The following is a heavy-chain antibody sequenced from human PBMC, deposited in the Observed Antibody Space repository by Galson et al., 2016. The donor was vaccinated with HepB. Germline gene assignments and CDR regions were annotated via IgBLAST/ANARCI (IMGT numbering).Heavy chain of an antibody. J-gene: IGHJ5*01. CDR2: IYYSGST. Sequence: TLSLTCSVSGDSVSSGGYYWNWLRQQPRKGLEWIGYIYYSGSTHYNPSLKSRLIISVDTSKNQFSLRLASVTAADTAMYFCARDQGMSSGSWFDPWGQGTLVTVSS. CDR3: ARDQGMSSGSWFDP. V-gene: IGHV4-31*03. CDR1: GDSVSSGGYY. D-gene: IGHD6-19*01.